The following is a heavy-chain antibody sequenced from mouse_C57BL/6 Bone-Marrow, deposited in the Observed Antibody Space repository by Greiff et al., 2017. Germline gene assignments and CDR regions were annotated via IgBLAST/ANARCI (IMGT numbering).Heavy chain of an antibody. CDR3: ARRGYYGSSYGYFDV. J-gene: IGHJ1*03. Sequence: VQLQQPGAELVKPGASVKLSCKASGYTFTSYWMHWVKQRPGQGLQWIGMIHPNSGSTNYNEKFKSKATLTVDKSSSTAYMQLSSLTSEASAVYYCARRGYYGSSYGYFDVWGTGTTVTVSS. V-gene: IGHV1-64*01. CDR2: IHPNSGST. D-gene: IGHD1-1*01. CDR1: GYTFTSYW.